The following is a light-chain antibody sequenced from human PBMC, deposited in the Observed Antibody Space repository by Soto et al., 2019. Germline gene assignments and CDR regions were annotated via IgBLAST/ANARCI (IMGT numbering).Light chain of an antibody. V-gene: IGLV2-23*02. CDR3: CSYAGSSTF. Sequence: QSVLTQPASVPGSPGQSITISCTGTSSDVGSYNLVSWYQQHPGKAPKLMIYEVSKRPSGVSNRFSGSKSGNTASLTISGLQAEDEADYYCCSYAGSSTFFGTGTKVTVL. CDR2: EVS. CDR1: SSDVGSYNL. J-gene: IGLJ1*01.